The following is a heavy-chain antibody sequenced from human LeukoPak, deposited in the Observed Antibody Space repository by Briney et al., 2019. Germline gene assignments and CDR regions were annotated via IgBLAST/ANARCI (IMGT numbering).Heavy chain of an antibody. Sequence: PEPLSLTCAVYGGSFSGYYWSWIRQPPGKGLEWIGEINHSGSTNYNPSPTSRVTIAVDTSKNQSSLKLSSGTAADTAVYDCARRIRRRGVPPLDWFDPWGQGTLVTVSS. V-gene: IGHV4-34*01. CDR3: ARRIRRRGVPPLDWFDP. J-gene: IGHJ5*02. CDR1: GGSFSGYY. D-gene: IGHD3-10*01. CDR2: INHSGST.